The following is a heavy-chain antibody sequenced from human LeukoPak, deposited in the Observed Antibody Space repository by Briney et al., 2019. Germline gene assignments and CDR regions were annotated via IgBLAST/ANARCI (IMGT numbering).Heavy chain of an antibody. V-gene: IGHV1-69*04. CDR3: ARAAGQWLATWFDP. CDR1: GGTFSSYA. J-gene: IGHJ5*02. CDR2: IIPILGIA. D-gene: IGHD6-19*01. Sequence: GASVKVSCKASGGTFSSYAISWVRQAPGQGLEWMGRIIPILGIANYAQKFQGRVTITADKSTSTAYMELSSLRSEDTAVYYCARAAGQWLATWFDPWGQGTLVTVSS.